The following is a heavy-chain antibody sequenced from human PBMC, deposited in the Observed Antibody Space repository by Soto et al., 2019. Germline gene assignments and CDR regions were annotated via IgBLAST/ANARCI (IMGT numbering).Heavy chain of an antibody. D-gene: IGHD3-22*01. CDR3: ATAYYYDSSGYYYVFDY. V-gene: IGHV1-46*01. J-gene: IGHJ4*02. CDR1: WKTFANYY. CDR2: INLSDGST. Sequence: ASVKGSWTASWKTFANYYMHWGRQAPEQGLEWMGIINLSDGSTVYAQKFQGRVTMTGDTSTSTAYTELRSLRSDDTPVYYCATAYYYDSSGYYYVFDYWGQGTLVPVSS.